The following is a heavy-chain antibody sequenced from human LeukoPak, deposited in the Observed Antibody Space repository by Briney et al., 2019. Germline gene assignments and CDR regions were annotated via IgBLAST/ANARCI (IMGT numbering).Heavy chain of an antibody. J-gene: IGHJ5*02. D-gene: IGHD3-10*01. CDR1: GGSISSGDYY. CDR2: IYYSGST. Sequence: SETLSLTCTVSGGSISSGDYYWSWIRQPPGKGLEWIGYIYYSGSTYYNPSLKSRVTISVDTSKNQFSLKLSSVTAADTAVYYCARVRERFGVPMFDPWGQGTLVTVSS. V-gene: IGHV4-30-4*01. CDR3: ARVRERFGVPMFDP.